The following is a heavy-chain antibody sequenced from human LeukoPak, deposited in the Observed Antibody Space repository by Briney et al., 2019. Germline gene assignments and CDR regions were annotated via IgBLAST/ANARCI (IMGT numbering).Heavy chain of an antibody. V-gene: IGHV1-18*01. J-gene: IGHJ5*02. Sequence: ASVKVSCKASGYTFTSYGISWVRQAPGQGLEWMGWISAYNGNTNYAQKLQGRVTMTTDTSTSTAYMELRSLRSDDTAVYYCARDSKDYDFWSSYYTGFDPWGQGTLVTVSS. D-gene: IGHD3-3*01. CDR3: ARDSKDYDFWSSYYTGFDP. CDR1: GYTFTSYG. CDR2: ISAYNGNT.